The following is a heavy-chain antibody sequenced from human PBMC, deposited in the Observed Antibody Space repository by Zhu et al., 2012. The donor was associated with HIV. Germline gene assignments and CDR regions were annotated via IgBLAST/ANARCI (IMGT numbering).Heavy chain of an antibody. CDR2: IHHSGTT. V-gene: IGHV4-30-4*08. CDR3: SQSSMGSGTYYYYYMDV. J-gene: IGHJ6*03. D-gene: IGHD3-10*01. CDR1: GGSISSGDYY. Sequence: QVQLQESGPGLVKPSQTLSLTCTVSGGSISSGDYYWSWIRQPPGKGLEWIAYIHHSGTTYYNPSLKSRLSISIDTSKNQFSLRLSSVSAADTAVYFCSQSSMGSGTYYYYYMDVVGTKGPRSPSP.